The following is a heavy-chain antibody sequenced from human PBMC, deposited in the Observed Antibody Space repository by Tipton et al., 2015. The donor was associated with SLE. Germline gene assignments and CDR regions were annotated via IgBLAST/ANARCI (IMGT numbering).Heavy chain of an antibody. Sequence: LRLSCTVSGGSISSHYWSWIRQPPGKGLEWIGYIYHSGSTYYNPSLKSRVTISVDTSKNQFSLKLSSVTAADTAVYYCARGIGWLSLDYWGQGTLVTVSS. CDR3: ARGIGWLSLDY. CDR2: IYHSGST. V-gene: IGHV4-59*11. CDR1: GGSISSHY. J-gene: IGHJ4*02. D-gene: IGHD6-25*01.